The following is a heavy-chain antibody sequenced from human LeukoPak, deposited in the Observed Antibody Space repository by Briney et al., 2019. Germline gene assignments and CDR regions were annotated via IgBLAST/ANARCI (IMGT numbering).Heavy chain of an antibody. D-gene: IGHD2-15*01. J-gene: IGHJ4*02. CDR2: ISAYIGNT. V-gene: IGHV1-18*01. Sequence: GASVKVSCKVSGYTLTELSMHWVRQAPGQGLEWMGWISAYIGNTYYAQNLQGRVTMTTDTSTSTAYMELRSLRSDDTAVYYCARDRPRLLGQERLDYWGQGTLVTVSS. CDR3: ARDRPRLLGQERLDY. CDR1: GYTLTELS.